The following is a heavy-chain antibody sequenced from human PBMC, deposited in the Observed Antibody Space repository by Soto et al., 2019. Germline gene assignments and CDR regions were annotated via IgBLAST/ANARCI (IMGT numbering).Heavy chain of an antibody. CDR3: ARGIWQWHPASLY. Sequence: EVQLVESGGGLVQPGGCLRLACAASGFTFSSYWMTWVRQDPGKGLEWVAIIKSDGSEIYYVDSVKGRFTISRDNAKNSLYLQMNRLAVEDTAVYYCARGIWQWHPASLYWGQGTLVTVSS. CDR1: GFTFSSYW. V-gene: IGHV3-7*05. CDR2: IKSDGSEI. J-gene: IGHJ4*02. D-gene: IGHD6-19*01.